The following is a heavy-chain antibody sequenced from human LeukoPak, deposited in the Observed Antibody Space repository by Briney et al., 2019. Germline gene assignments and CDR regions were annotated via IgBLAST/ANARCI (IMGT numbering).Heavy chain of an antibody. V-gene: IGHV1-69*05. Sequence: ASVTVSCKASGGTFSSYAISWVRQAPGQGLEWMGGIIPIFGTANYAQKFQGRVTITTDESTSTAYMELSSLRSEDTAVYYCARVGGCSGGSCYSKYYYFDYWGQGTLVTVSP. CDR2: IIPIFGTA. CDR1: GGTFSSYA. J-gene: IGHJ4*02. CDR3: ARVGGCSGGSCYSKYYYFDY. D-gene: IGHD2-15*01.